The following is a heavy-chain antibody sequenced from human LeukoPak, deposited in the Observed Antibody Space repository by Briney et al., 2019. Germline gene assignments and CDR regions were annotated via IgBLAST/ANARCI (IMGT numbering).Heavy chain of an antibody. CDR3: ARQISSWPYYYYGMDV. D-gene: IGHD6-13*01. CDR2: INAGNGNT. J-gene: IGHJ6*02. CDR1: GYTFTSYA. V-gene: IGHV1-3*01. Sequence: ASVKVSCKASGYTFTSYAMHWVRQAPGQRLEWMGWINAGNGNTRYSQKFQGRVTITRDTSASTAYMELSSLRSEDTAVYYCARQISSWPYYYYGMDVWGQGTTVTVSS.